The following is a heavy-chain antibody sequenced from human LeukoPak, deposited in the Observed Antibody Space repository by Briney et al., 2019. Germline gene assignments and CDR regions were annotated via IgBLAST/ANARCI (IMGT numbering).Heavy chain of an antibody. V-gene: IGHV3-21*01. CDR2: ISSSSSYI. J-gene: IGHJ3*02. Sequence: GSLRLSCAASGFPFSSYSMNWVRQAPGKGLEWVSSISSSSSYIYYADSVKGRFTISRDNAKNSLYLQMNSLRAEDTAVYYCARDATPRGITMIVVAPPDAFDIWGQGTMVTVSS. D-gene: IGHD3-22*01. CDR1: GFPFSSYS. CDR3: ARDATPRGITMIVVAPPDAFDI.